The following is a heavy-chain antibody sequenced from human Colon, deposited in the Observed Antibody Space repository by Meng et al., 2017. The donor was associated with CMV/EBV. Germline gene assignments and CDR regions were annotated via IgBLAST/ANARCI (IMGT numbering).Heavy chain of an antibody. V-gene: IGHV4-34*01. CDR1: GESFSGYY. Sequence: QWGSGLLKPSVTLSLTCAGYGESFSGYYWTWIRQPPGRGLEWIGESYYTGSTNYSLSLKSRVTISLDTSKNQFSLKLNSVTAADTAVYYCARATKSSCWEVLDYWGHGTLVTVSS. CDR3: ARATKSSCWEVLDY. J-gene: IGHJ4*01. D-gene: IGHD2-2*01. CDR2: SYYTGST.